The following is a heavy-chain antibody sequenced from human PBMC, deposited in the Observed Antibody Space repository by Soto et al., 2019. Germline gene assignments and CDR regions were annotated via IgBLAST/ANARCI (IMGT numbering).Heavy chain of an antibody. CDR1: GGTISSGGYY. CDR3: ARTGSTQTYYYYYGMDV. CDR2: IYYSGST. Sequence: SETMSLTCTVAGGTISSGGYYWSWIRKHPWKGLEWIGYIYYSGSTYYNPSLKSRVTISVDTSKNQFSLKLSSVTAADTAVYYCARTGSTQTYYYYYGMDVWGQGTTVTVSS. J-gene: IGHJ6*02. V-gene: IGHV4-31*03. D-gene: IGHD4-17*01.